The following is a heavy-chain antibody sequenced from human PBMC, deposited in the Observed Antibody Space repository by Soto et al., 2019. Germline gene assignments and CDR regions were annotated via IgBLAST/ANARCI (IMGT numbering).Heavy chain of an antibody. Sequence: QVQLVQSGAEVKKPGASVKVSCKASGYTFPSYGITWVRQAPGQGLEWMGWISAYNGNTNYAQTLQGRVTMTTDASTSTAYMELRCLGCDDTAVYYCAIYSGYSSGWSHSGTLQVDAFDIWGQGTMVTVSS. J-gene: IGHJ3*02. CDR2: ISAYNGNT. CDR1: GYTFPSYG. D-gene: IGHD6-13*01. CDR3: AIYSGYSSGWSHSGTLQVDAFDI. V-gene: IGHV1-18*01.